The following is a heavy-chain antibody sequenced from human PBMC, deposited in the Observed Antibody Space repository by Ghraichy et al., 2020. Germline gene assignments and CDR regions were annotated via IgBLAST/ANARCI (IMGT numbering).Heavy chain of an antibody. J-gene: IGHJ4*02. CDR2: IYYSGST. CDR3: ATMGGSLTRTHRTYYFDY. D-gene: IGHD3-10*01. V-gene: IGHV4-39*01. Sequence: SETLSLTCTVSGGSISSSSYYWGWIRQPPGKGLEWIGSIYYSGSTYYNPSLKSRVTISVDTSKNQFSLKLSSVTAADTAVYYCATMGGSLTRTHRTYYFDYWGQGTLVTVSS. CDR1: GGSISSSSYY.